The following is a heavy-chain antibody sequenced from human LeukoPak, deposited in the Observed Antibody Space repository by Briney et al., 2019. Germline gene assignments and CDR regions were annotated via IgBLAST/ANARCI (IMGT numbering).Heavy chain of an antibody. D-gene: IGHD3-22*01. J-gene: IGHJ4*02. V-gene: IGHV4-4*07. CDR1: GGSLSPYY. CDR2: IYSSGTT. Sequence: SETLSLTCTISGGSLSPYYWNWIRQPAGKGLEWIGRIYSSGTTNYNPSLRSRVSMSVDTSKNQFSLKLSSVTAADTAVYYCARHARTAYYYDSSGYPRPFDYWGQGTLVTVSS. CDR3: ARHARTAYYYDSSGYPRPFDY.